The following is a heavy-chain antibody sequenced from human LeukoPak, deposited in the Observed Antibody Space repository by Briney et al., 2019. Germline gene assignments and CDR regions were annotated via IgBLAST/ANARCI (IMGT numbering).Heavy chain of an antibody. V-gene: IGHV3-11*03. Sequence: PGGSLRLSCAASGFTFSDYYISWIRQAPGKGLEWVSYISTGGNYIKDADSVKGRFTISRDNAKNSLFLQMNSLRVEDTAVYYCARPKTAWSSHWYFELWGRGTLVTVSS. J-gene: IGHJ2*01. D-gene: IGHD1-1*01. CDR2: ISTGGNYI. CDR1: GFTFSDYY. CDR3: ARPKTAWSSHWYFEL.